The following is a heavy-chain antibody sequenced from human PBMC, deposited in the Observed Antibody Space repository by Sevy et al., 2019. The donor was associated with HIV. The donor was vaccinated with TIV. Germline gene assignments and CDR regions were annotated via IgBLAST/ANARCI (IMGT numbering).Heavy chain of an antibody. Sequence: SETLSLTCTVSGGSVSSGSYYWSWIRQPPGKGLEWIGYIYYSGSTNYNPSLKSRVTISVDTSKNQFSLKLSSVTAADTAVYSCARDSAPGGMDVWGQGTTVTVSS. CDR2: IYYSGST. J-gene: IGHJ6*02. CDR3: ARDSAPGGMDV. V-gene: IGHV4-61*01. CDR1: GGSVSSGSYY.